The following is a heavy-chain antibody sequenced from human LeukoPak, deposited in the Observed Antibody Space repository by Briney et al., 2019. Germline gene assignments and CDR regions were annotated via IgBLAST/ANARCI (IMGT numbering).Heavy chain of an antibody. Sequence: GGSLRLSCAASEFTFSSFAVHWVRQAPGKGLEYVSAISSNGGGTYYANSVKGRFTISRDNSKNTLYLQMGSLRAEDMAVYYCARQVAAAAYFDYWGQGTLVTVSS. CDR1: EFTFSSFA. J-gene: IGHJ4*02. CDR2: ISSNGGGT. V-gene: IGHV3-64*01. D-gene: IGHD6-13*01. CDR3: ARQVAAAAYFDY.